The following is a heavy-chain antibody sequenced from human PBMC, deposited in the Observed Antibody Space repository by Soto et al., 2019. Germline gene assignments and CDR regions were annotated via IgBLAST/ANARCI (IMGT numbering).Heavy chain of an antibody. J-gene: IGHJ4*02. CDR3: ARVNRGAFDH. V-gene: IGHV4-59*01. CDR1: GGSIHDYY. Sequence: QVQLQESGPGLVKPSQTLSLTCTVSGGSIHDYYWVWIRQPPGKGLEWIGSSFYTVSTDYNPSLKSRVTLSLATSKNQFSLNLSSVTAADTAVYYCARVNRGAFDHWGQGALVTVSS. CDR2: SFYTVST.